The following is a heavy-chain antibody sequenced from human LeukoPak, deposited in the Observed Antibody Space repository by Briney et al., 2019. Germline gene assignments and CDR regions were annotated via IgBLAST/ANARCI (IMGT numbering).Heavy chain of an antibody. J-gene: IGHJ6*02. Sequence: SEILSLTCAVSGGSMDTYYWTWIRQPPGRGLEWIGNAYYNGNTNYNPSLKSRVTISVDTSKNQFSLRLSSVTAADTALYYCARVVVGATNFYYGMDVWGQGTTVTVSS. V-gene: IGHV4-59*08. D-gene: IGHD1-26*01. CDR3: ARVVVGATNFYYGMDV. CDR1: GGSMDTYY. CDR2: AYYNGNT.